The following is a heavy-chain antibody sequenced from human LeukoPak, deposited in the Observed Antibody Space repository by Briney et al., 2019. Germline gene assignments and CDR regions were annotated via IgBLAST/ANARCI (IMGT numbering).Heavy chain of an antibody. Sequence: GGSLRLSCAASGFTFSDYYMSWLRQAPGKGLEWVSYISSSGSTIYYADSVKGRFTISRDNAKNSLYLQMNSLRAEDTAVYYCARDQSGSYSLAFDIWGQGTMVTVSS. CDR3: ARDQSGSYSLAFDI. CDR1: GFTFSDYY. CDR2: ISSSGSTI. D-gene: IGHD1-26*01. J-gene: IGHJ3*02. V-gene: IGHV3-11*01.